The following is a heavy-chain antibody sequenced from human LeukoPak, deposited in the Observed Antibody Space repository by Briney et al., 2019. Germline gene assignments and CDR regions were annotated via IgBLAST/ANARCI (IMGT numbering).Heavy chain of an antibody. CDR2: IYYSGST. D-gene: IGHD6-6*01. CDR3: AGLPEYSSSSFDY. J-gene: IGHJ4*02. Sequence: SETLSLTCTVSGGSISSHYWSWGRQPPGKGLGWVGYIYYSGSTNYNPSLKRRVTISVDTSKNQFSLKLSSVTAADTAVYYCAGLPEYSSSSFDYWGQGTLVTVSS. CDR1: GGSISSHY. V-gene: IGHV4-59*11.